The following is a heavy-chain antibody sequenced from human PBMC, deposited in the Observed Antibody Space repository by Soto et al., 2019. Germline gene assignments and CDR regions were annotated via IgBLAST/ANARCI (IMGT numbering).Heavy chain of an antibody. CDR3: ARDSGGSYSFDP. CDR2: ISAYNGNT. CDR1: RCTFTSYG. J-gene: IGHJ5*02. Sequence: SDPVSFQTARCTFTSYGISWVRQAPGQGLEWMGWISAYNGNTNYAQKLQGRVTMTTDTSTSTAYMELRSLRSDDTAVYYCARDSGGSYSFDPWGQGTLVTVSS. D-gene: IGHD1-26*01. V-gene: IGHV1-18*04.